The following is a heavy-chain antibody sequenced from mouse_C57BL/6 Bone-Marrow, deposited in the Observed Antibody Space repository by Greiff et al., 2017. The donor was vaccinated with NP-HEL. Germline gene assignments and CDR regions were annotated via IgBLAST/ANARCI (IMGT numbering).Heavy chain of an antibody. V-gene: IGHV1-69*01. Sequence: VQLQQPGAELVMPGASVKLSCKASGYTFTSYWMHWVKQRPGQGLEWIGEIDPSDSYTNYTQKFKGKSTLPVDKSSSTAYMQLSSLTSEDSAVYYCASSWDAMDYWGQGTSVTVSS. J-gene: IGHJ4*01. CDR1: GYTFTSYW. CDR3: ASSWDAMDY. D-gene: IGHD4-1*01. CDR2: IDPSDSYT.